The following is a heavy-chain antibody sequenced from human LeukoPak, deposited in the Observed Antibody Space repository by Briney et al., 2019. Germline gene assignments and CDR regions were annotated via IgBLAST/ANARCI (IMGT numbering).Heavy chain of an antibody. D-gene: IGHD1-14*01. CDR1: GFTFSGYR. Sequence: GGSLRLSCAASGFTFSGYRMNWVRQAPGKGLEWVSSISGSSSYIYYTDSVKGPFTISRDNAQNSPVLQMNSLRAADTGLYYYARNTGEPVYGMDVWGQGTTVTVSS. CDR2: ISGSSSYI. J-gene: IGHJ6*02. V-gene: IGHV3-21*01. CDR3: ARNTGEPVYGMDV.